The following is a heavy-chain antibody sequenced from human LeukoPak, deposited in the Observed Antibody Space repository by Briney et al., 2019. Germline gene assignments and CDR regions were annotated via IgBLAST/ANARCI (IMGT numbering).Heavy chain of an antibody. CDR2: ISAYNGNT. CDR1: GYTFTSYG. D-gene: IGHD3-16*02. J-gene: IGHJ4*02. V-gene: IGHV1-18*01. CDR3: ARDYDYVWGSYRLFVY. Sequence: ASVKVSCKASGYTFTSYGISWVRQAPGQGLEWMGWISAYNGNTNYAQKLQGRVTMTTDTSTSTAYMELRSLRSDDTAVYYCARDYDYVWGSYRLFVYWGQGTLVTVSS.